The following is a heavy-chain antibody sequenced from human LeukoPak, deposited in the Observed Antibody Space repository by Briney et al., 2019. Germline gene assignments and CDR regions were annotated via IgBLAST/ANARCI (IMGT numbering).Heavy chain of an antibody. Sequence: ASVKVSCKASGYTFTSYGISWVRQAPGQGLEWMGWISAYNGNTNYAQKLQGRVTMTTDTSTSTAYMELSRLRSDDTAVYYCARVTGDYGDYDYWGQGTLVTVSS. J-gene: IGHJ4*02. CDR1: GYTFTSYG. CDR2: ISAYNGNT. D-gene: IGHD4-17*01. V-gene: IGHV1-18*01. CDR3: ARVTGDYGDYDY.